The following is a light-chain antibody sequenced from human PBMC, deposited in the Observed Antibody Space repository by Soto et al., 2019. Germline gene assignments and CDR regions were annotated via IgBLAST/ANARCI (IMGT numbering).Light chain of an antibody. CDR3: SSYTSSSTNYV. Sequence: QSALTQPASVSGSPGQSITISCTGTSSDVGGYNYVSWYQQHPGKAPKLMIYDVSNRPSGVSNRFSGSKSGNTASLTISGLQAEDEADYYCSSYTSSSTNYVFGTGTKLNVL. CDR1: SSDVGGYNY. J-gene: IGLJ1*01. CDR2: DVS. V-gene: IGLV2-14*01.